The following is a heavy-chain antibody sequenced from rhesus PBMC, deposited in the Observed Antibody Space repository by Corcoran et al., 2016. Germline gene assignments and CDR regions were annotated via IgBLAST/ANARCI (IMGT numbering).Heavy chain of an antibody. D-gene: IGHD2-39*02. CDR1: GGSIRSSNW. J-gene: IGHJ4*01. CDR2: ISGSSGST. Sequence: QVQLQESGPGLVKPSETLSLTCAVSGGSIRSSNWWSWIRQPPGSGLEWIGYISGSSGSTYYNPSRRSRVTISTDTSKNQFSLKLSAVTAADTAVYYCARDPPDYCGGGVCSDYWGQGVLVTVSS. CDR3: ARDPPDYCGGGVCSDY. V-gene: IGHV4-65*01.